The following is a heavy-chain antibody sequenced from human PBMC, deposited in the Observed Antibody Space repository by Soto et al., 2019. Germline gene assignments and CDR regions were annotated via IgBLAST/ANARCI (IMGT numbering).Heavy chain of an antibody. Sequence: EVQLVESGGGLVQPGGSLRLSCVASGFTFSNYWMGWVRQAPGKGLEWVADINQDGSQKYYVDSVKGRFTISRDNAQNSLYLQMNSRGAEDTAVYFCVRDPGYYVFEYWGQGTLVTVSS. J-gene: IGHJ4*02. CDR2: INQDGSQK. V-gene: IGHV3-7*01. CDR1: GFTFSNYW. CDR3: VRDPGYYVFEY. D-gene: IGHD3-16*01.